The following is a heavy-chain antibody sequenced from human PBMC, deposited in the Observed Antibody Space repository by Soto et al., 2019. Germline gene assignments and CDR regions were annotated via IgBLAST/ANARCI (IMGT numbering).Heavy chain of an antibody. Sequence: EVQLVESGGGLVKPGGSLRLSCAASGFTFSNAWMSWVRQAPGKGLEWVGRIKSKTDGGTTDYAAPVKVRFTISRGDSNNTLSVHMIRLDTDDTAVYYGTTETRWFWSGYLYAFDIWGQGTMVTVSS. CDR1: GFTFSNAW. V-gene: IGHV3-15*01. D-gene: IGHD3-3*01. CDR2: IKSKTDGGTT. J-gene: IGHJ3*02. CDR3: TTETRWFWSGYLYAFDI.